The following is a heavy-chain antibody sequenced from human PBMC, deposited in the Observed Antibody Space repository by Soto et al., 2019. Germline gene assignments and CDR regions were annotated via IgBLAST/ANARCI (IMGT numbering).Heavy chain of an antibody. V-gene: IGHV3-11*01. CDR1: GFIFSDYY. CDR3: ARDFDADSRTDFDY. Sequence: QVLLVESGGGLVKPGGPLRLSCETSGFIFSDYYMHWIRQAPGKGLEWISYISGNGRIIQYADSAKGRFTISRDNAQNSLYLQMNSLRAEDTALYFCARDFDADSRTDFDYWGQGTLVTVSS. D-gene: IGHD4-17*01. CDR2: ISGNGRII. J-gene: IGHJ4*02.